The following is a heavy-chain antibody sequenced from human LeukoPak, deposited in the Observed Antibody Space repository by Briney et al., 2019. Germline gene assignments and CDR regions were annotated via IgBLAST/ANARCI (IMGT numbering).Heavy chain of an antibody. D-gene: IGHD4-11*01. CDR3: ARVSFDYTIDY. V-gene: IGHV1-46*01. CDR1: GYTFTNYY. Sequence: ASVKVSCKASGYTFTNYYMHWVRQAPGQGLEWMGIINPSGNNTTYAQKFQGRVTMTRDTSTSTVYMELSSLRSEDTAVYYCARVSFDYTIDYWGQGTLVTVSS. J-gene: IGHJ4*02. CDR2: INPSGNNT.